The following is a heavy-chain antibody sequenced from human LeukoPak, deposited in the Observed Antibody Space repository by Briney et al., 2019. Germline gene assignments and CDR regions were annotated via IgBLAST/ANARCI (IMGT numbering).Heavy chain of an antibody. CDR3: ASQSTPVTPFDI. J-gene: IGHJ3*02. Sequence: PGGLLRLSCAASGFTVSSNYISWVRQAPGKGLEWVSVIYSAGTTYYADSVKGRFTISRDNSKNTLYLQMNSLRVEDTAVYYCASQSTPVTPFDIWGQGTMVT. CDR1: GFTVSSNY. D-gene: IGHD2-21*02. CDR2: IYSAGTT. V-gene: IGHV3-66*04.